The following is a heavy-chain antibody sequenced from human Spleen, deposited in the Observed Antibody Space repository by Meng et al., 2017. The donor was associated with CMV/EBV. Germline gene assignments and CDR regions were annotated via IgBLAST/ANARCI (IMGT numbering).Heavy chain of an antibody. D-gene: IGHD2/OR15-2a*01. CDR3: ARESEYYSH. J-gene: IGHJ4*02. V-gene: IGHV4-59*01. Sequence: LSLTCTVSGGSMSSYYWSWIRQPPGKGLEWIGYMYYSGSTNYNPSLKSRVTISVDTSKKQFSLKLSSVTAADTAVYYCARESEYYSHWGQGTLVTVSS. CDR1: GGSMSSYY. CDR2: MYYSGST.